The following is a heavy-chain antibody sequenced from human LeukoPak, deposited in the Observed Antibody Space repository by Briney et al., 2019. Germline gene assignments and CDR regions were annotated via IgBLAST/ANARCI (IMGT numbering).Heavy chain of an antibody. CDR3: AREGIAAAGLDFDY. CDR2: ISSSSSTI. J-gene: IGHJ4*02. CDR1: GFTFSSYS. V-gene: IGHV3-48*01. Sequence: PGGSLRLSCAASGFTFSSYSMNWVRQAPGKGLEWVSYISSSSSTIYYADSVKGRFTISRDNSKNTLYLQMNSLRAEDTAVYYCAREGIAAAGLDFDYWGQGTLVTVSS. D-gene: IGHD6-13*01.